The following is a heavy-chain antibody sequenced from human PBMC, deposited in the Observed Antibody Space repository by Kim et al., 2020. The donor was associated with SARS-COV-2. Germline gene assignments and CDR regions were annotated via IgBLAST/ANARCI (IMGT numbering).Heavy chain of an antibody. V-gene: IGHV3-23*01. CDR3: ARKGHDIVGLDY. D-gene: IGHD5-12*01. CDR1: GFTFSSYA. J-gene: IGHJ4*02. Sequence: GGSLRLSCAASGFTFSSYAMSWVRQAPGKGLEWVSAISGSGGSTYYADSVKGRFTISRDNSKNTLYLQMNSLRAEDTAVYYCARKGHDIVGLDYWGQGTLVTVSS. CDR2: ISGSGGST.